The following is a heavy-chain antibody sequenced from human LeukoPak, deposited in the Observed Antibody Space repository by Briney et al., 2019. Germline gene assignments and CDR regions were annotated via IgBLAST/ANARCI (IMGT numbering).Heavy chain of an antibody. CDR2: ISSDGSNT. V-gene: IGHV3-74*01. J-gene: IGHJ4*02. CDR3: VRDKISGWFVDQ. Sequence: GGSLRLSCAASGFTFSTYWMQWVRHAPGKGRGWVSRISSDGSNTIYADSGRGRFTISRDTAKNTLYLQMNSLRAEDAAVYYCVRDKISGWFVDQWGQGTLVTVSS. D-gene: IGHD6-19*01. CDR1: GFTFSTYW.